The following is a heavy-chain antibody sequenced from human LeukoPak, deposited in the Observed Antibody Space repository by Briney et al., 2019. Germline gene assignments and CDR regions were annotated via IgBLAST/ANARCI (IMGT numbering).Heavy chain of an antibody. CDR2: IYTSGST. D-gene: IGHD4-17*01. CDR3: ARPFQGDYAFDY. Sequence: SETLSLTCTVSGGSINNYYWSWIRQPPGKRLEWIGLIYTSGSTNYNPSLKSRVTMSLDTSRNQVSLTLTSVTAADTAVYFCARPFQGDYAFDYWGQGTLVTVPS. CDR1: GGSINNYY. J-gene: IGHJ4*02. V-gene: IGHV4-4*07.